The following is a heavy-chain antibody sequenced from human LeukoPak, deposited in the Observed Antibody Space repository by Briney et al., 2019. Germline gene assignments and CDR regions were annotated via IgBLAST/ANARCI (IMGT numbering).Heavy chain of an antibody. J-gene: IGHJ4*02. D-gene: IGHD6-19*01. Sequence: PSETLSLTCAVYGESFSGYYWSWIRQSPDKGLEWIGQINHIVSASYNPSLKSRLTIPFGSSKNQFSLDLDSVTAADTAVYYCARGRRPSVERKYTGGWYYFDYWGQGTLVTVSS. CDR2: INHIVSA. CDR3: ARGRRPSVERKYTGGWYYFDY. CDR1: GESFSGYY. V-gene: IGHV4-34*01.